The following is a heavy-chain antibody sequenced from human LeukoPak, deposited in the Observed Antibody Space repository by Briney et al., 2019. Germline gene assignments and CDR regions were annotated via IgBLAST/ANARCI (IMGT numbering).Heavy chain of an antibody. CDR2: IYTSGST. V-gene: IGHV4-4*07. CDR3: ARSRTSVGDAFDI. J-gene: IGHJ3*02. D-gene: IGHD1-14*01. CDR1: GGSISSYY. Sequence: DPSETLSLTCTVSGGSISSYYWSWIRRPAGKGLEWIGRIYTSGSTNYNPSLKSRVTMSVDTSKNQFSLKLSSVTAADTAVYYCARSRTSVGDAFDIWGQGTMVTVSS.